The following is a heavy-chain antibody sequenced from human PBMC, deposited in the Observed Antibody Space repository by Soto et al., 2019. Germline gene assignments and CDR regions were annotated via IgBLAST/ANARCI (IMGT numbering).Heavy chain of an antibody. CDR1: GGSVSSGNYY. CDR3: ARDRIFGVVGNFDY. D-gene: IGHD3-3*02. CDR2: IYRSGST. V-gene: IGHV4-61*01. J-gene: IGHJ4*02. Sequence: TLSLTCTVSGGSVSSGNYYWTWIRQPPGKGLEWIGYIYRSGSTIYNPSLKSRVTISLDASKNQFSLKLRSVTAADTAVYYCARDRIFGVVGNFDYWGQGTLVTVSS.